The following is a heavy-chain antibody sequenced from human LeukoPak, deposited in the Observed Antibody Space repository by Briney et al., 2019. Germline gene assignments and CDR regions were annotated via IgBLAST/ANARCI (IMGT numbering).Heavy chain of an antibody. J-gene: IGHJ2*01. CDR3: ARGWNYYDSSVYFDL. CDR1: GFTFSSYE. CDR2: ISSSGSTI. D-gene: IGHD3-22*01. V-gene: IGHV3-48*03. Sequence: GGSLRLSCAASGFTFSSYEMNWVRQAPGKGLEWVSHISSSGSTIDYADSVKGRFTISRDNAKNSLYLQMNSLRAEDTAVYYCARGWNYYDSSVYFDLWGRGTLVTVSS.